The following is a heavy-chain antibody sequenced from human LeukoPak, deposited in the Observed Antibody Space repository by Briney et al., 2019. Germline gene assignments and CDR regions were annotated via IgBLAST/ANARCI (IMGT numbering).Heavy chain of an antibody. J-gene: IGHJ4*02. V-gene: IGHV3-66*02. CDR2: IYSGGRT. D-gene: IGHD6-13*01. Sequence: QPGGSLRLSCAASGFTASSTYMSWARQAPGKGLEWVSVIYSGGRTYSPASVKGRFTISRDNSKNTLYLQMNSLRAEDTAVYYCASHPALSRSSWWASRGTDYWGQGTRVTVSS. CDR3: ASHPALSRSSWWASRGTDY. CDR1: GFTASSTY.